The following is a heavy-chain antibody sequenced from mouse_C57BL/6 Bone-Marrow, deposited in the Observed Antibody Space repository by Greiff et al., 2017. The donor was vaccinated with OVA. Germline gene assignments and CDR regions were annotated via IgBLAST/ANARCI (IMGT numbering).Heavy chain of an antibody. CDR3: ARWGSNYENWYFDV. Sequence: QVQLQQSGAELARPGASVKLSCKASGYTFTSYGISWVKQRTGQGLEWIGEIYPRSGNTYYNEKFKGKATLTADKSSSTAYMELRSLTSEDSAVYFCARWGSNYENWYFDVWGTGTTVTVSS. V-gene: IGHV1-81*01. J-gene: IGHJ1*03. CDR1: GYTFTSYG. CDR2: IYPRSGNT. D-gene: IGHD2-5*01.